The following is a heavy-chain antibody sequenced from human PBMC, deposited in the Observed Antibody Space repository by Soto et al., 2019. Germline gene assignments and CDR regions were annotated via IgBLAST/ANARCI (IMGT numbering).Heavy chain of an antibody. CDR1: GYSFSNYW. CDR3: ARGYHYDASGGTRGYYYYYGMDV. D-gene: IGHD3-22*01. J-gene: IGHJ6*02. V-gene: IGHV5-51*01. Sequence: PGESLKISCKGSGYSFSNYWIGWVRQMPGKGLEWMGITYPGDSGTRYSPSFQGQVTISVDRSISTAYLQWSSLKASDTAMYYCARGYHYDASGGTRGYYYYYGMDVWGQGTMVTAP. CDR2: TYPGDSGT.